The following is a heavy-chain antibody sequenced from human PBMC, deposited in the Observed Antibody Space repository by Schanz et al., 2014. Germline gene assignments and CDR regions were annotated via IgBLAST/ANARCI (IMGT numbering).Heavy chain of an antibody. J-gene: IGHJ4*02. CDR1: GFTFSDYY. CDR2: ISGSGETT. Sequence: QVHLVESGGGLVKPGGSLRLSCAASGFTFSDYYMSWIRQAPGKGLEWVSAISGSGETTYYADSVKGRFTISRDNSKNALYLQMNSLRAEDTAVYYCARDKGGYYPFDYWGQGTLVTVSS. CDR3: ARDKGGYYPFDY. V-gene: IGHV3-11*04. D-gene: IGHD3-3*01.